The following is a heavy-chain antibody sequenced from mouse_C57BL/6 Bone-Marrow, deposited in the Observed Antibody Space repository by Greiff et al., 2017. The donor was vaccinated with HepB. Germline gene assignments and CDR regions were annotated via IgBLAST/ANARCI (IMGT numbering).Heavy chain of an antibody. V-gene: IGHV1-22*01. J-gene: IGHJ4*01. Sequence: EVHLVESGPELVKPGASVKMSCKASGYTFTDYNMHWVKQSHGKSLEWIGYINPNNGGTSYNQKFKGKATLTVNKSSSTAYMELRSLTSEDSAVYYCAREYYSNYEDAMDYWGQGTSVTVSS. CDR3: AREYYSNYEDAMDY. CDR2: INPNNGGT. D-gene: IGHD2-5*01. CDR1: GYTFTDYN.